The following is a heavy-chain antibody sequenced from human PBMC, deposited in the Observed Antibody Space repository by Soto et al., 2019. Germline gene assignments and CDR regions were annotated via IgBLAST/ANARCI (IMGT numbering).Heavy chain of an antibody. CDR1: GGTFSSYA. D-gene: IGHD3-16*02. V-gene: IGHV1-69*13. J-gene: IGHJ6*02. CDR3: ARAVKVWGSYRYSYYYYGMDV. Sequence: SVKVSCKASGGTFSSYAISWVRQAPGQGLEWMGGIIPIFGTANYAQKFQGRVTITADESTSTAYMELSSLRSEDTAVHYCARAVKVWGSYRYSYYYYGMDVWGQGTTVTVSS. CDR2: IIPIFGTA.